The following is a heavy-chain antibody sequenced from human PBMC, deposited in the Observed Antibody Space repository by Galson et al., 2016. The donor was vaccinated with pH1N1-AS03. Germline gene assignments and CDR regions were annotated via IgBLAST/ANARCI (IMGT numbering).Heavy chain of an antibody. V-gene: IGHV1-3*01. CDR3: ARDRGSGYDLFDYYYGMDV. CDR1: GYTFTSYA. D-gene: IGHD5-12*01. J-gene: IGHJ6*02. CDR2: INAGNGNT. Sequence: SVKVSCKASGYTFTSYAMHWVRQAPGQRLEWMGWINAGNGNTKYSQKFQGRVTITRDTSASTAYMELSSLRSEDKAVYYCARDRGSGYDLFDYYYGMDVWGQGTTVTVSS.